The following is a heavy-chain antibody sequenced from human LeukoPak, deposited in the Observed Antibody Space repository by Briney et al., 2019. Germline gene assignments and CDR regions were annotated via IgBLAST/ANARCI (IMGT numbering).Heavy chain of an antibody. CDR2: ISGSGGST. V-gene: IGHV3-23*01. J-gene: IGHJ4*02. Sequence: GGSLGLSCAASGFTFSSYAMSWVRQAPGKGLEWVSAISGSGGSTYYADSVKGRFTISRDNSKNTLYLQMNSLRAEDTAVYYCAKNTGYDFWSGYYDYWGQGTLVTVSS. CDR3: AKNTGYDFWSGYYDY. CDR1: GFTFSSYA. D-gene: IGHD3-3*01.